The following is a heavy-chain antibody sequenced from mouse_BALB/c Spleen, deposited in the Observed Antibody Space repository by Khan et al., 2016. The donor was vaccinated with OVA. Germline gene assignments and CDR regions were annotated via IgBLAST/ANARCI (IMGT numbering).Heavy chain of an antibody. J-gene: IGHJ2*01. CDR2: INPHIGET. D-gene: IGHD1-1*01. CDR3: TRIYRSDFDY. CDR1: GYSFTGYF. Sequence: EVKLEESGPEVVRPGASVKISCKASGYSFTGYFMNWVMQSHGKSLEWIGRINPHIGETFYNQRFKDKATLTVDESSSTAHLEIGSLASEDSAVYYCTRIYRSDFDYWGQGTTRTVSS. V-gene: IGHV1-20*02.